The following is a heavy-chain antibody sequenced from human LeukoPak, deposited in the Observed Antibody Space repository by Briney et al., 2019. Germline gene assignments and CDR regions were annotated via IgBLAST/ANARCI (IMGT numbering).Heavy chain of an antibody. CDR1: GFTFSSYG. V-gene: IGHV3-30*18. J-gene: IGHJ4*02. CDR2: ISYDGSNK. CDR3: AKASAMIVVVSKHFDY. Sequence: GGSLRLSCAASGFTFSSYGMHWVRQAPGKGLEWVAVISYDGSNKYYADSVKGRFTISRDNSKNTLYLQMNSLRAEDTAVYYCAKASAMIVVVSKHFDYWGQGTLVTVSS. D-gene: IGHD3-22*01.